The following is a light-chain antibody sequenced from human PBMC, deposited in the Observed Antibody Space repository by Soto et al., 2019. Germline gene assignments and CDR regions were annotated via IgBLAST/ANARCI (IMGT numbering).Light chain of an antibody. J-gene: IGKJ1*01. CDR3: QQYGSSPWT. Sequence: ETVLTQSPGTLSLSPGERATLSCRASQTIRSNYLAWYRQTPGQAPRLLIYGASNRATGIADRFSGSGSGPDFTLIISRLEPEDFAPYYCQQYGSSPWTFGQGTKVEIK. V-gene: IGKV3-20*01. CDR2: GAS. CDR1: QTIRSNY.